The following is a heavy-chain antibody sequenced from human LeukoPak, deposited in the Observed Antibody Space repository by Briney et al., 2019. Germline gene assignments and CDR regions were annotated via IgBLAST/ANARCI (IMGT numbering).Heavy chain of an antibody. Sequence: GGSLRLSCAASGFTFSTSGIHWVRLSPGKGLDWVAFIRNDGTKKNYADSVKGRFAISRDNSKNTLYLQMDSLSAEDTAVYYCVKVDAWGQGTLVTVSS. V-gene: IGHV3-30*02. CDR2: IRNDGTKK. CDR3: VKVDA. D-gene: IGHD2-8*01. CDR1: GFTFSTSG. J-gene: IGHJ4*02.